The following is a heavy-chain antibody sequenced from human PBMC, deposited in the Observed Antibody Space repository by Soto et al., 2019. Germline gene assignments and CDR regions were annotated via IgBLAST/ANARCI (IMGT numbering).Heavy chain of an antibody. CDR3: AEARITGTWGFAP. J-gene: IGHJ5*02. Sequence: EVQLLESGGALVQPGGSLRLSCAASGFTFSSYAMSWVRQAPGKGLEWVSTISGSGDNTYYADSVKGRFTISRDNSKNTLYLQMNSLRDEDTAEYYCAEARITGTWGFAPWGQGTLVTVSS. D-gene: IGHD1-7*01. CDR1: GFTFSSYA. V-gene: IGHV3-23*01. CDR2: ISGSGDNT.